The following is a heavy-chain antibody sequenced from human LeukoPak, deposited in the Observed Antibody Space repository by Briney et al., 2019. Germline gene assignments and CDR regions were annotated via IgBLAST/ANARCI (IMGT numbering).Heavy chain of an antibody. CDR2: IYYSDST. CDR1: IGPISRSNYY. D-gene: IGHD4-17*01. Sequence: TSETLSLTCTVSIGPISRSNYYWAWIRQPPAKGLDWNGSIYYSDSTYYNPSLTSRVPISLNTFKNQSSLKLNSVPAPDRALYYCASIRTGKYGDSFDYWGQGTLVTVSS. CDR3: ASIRTGKYGDSFDY. V-gene: IGHV4-39*07. J-gene: IGHJ4*02.